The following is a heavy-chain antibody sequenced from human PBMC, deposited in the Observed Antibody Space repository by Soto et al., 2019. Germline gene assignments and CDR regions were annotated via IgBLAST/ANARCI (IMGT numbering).Heavy chain of an antibody. V-gene: IGHV1-8*01. CDR2: MNPNSGNT. D-gene: IGHD6-19*01. J-gene: IGHJ4*02. Sequence: QVQLVQSGAEVKKPGASVKVSCKASGYTFTSYDINWVRQATGQGLEWMGWMNPNSGNTGYAQKFQGRVTMTRNTSISTAYIELSSLRSGDTAVYYCARSVEWLASFDYWGQGTLVTVSS. CDR1: GYTFTSYD. CDR3: ARSVEWLASFDY.